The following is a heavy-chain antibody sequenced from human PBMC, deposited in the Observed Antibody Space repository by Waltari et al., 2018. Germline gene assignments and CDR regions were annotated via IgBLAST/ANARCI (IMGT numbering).Heavy chain of an antibody. CDR2: SIPNFGTA. D-gene: IGHD1-20*01. CDR3: ARDHQITGTFGYYFDY. V-gene: IGHV1-69*01. Sequence: QVQLVQSGAEVKKPGSSVKVSCKASGGTFSSYAISWVRQAPGQGLEWMGGSIPNFGTAKYERKFQGRVTMTADESTSTAYMGLSSLRSEDTAVYYCARDHQITGTFGYYFDYWGQGTLVTVSS. CDR1: GGTFSSYA. J-gene: IGHJ4*02.